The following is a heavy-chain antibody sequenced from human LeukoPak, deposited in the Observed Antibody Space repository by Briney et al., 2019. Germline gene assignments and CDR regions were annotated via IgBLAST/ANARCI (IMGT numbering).Heavy chain of an antibody. V-gene: IGHV3-9*01. CDR2: ISWNSGSI. J-gene: IGHJ6*02. CDR1: GFTFDDYA. D-gene: IGHD5-18*01. CDR3: AKATAMVGYYGMDV. Sequence: GGSLRLSCAASGFTFDDYAMHWVRQAPGKGLEWVSGISWNSGSIGYADSVKGRFTISRDNAKNSLYLQMNSLGAEDTALYYCAKATAMVGYYGMDVWGQGTTATVSS.